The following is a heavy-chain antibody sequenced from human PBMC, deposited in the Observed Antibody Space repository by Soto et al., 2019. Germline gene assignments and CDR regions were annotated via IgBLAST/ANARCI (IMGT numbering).Heavy chain of an antibody. Sequence: QVQLVQSGAEVKKPGASVKVSCKASGYTFNAYYIHWVRQAPGQGLEWMGWINPNSDVTSYPQSFQERVTMTRDMPITTAYMELNRLRSDDTAVYYCVRVAFNNHYDFDYWGHGTLITVAS. CDR1: GYTFNAYY. CDR3: VRVAFNNHYDFDY. CDR2: INPNSDVT. D-gene: IGHD3-16*01. V-gene: IGHV1-2*02. J-gene: IGHJ4*01.